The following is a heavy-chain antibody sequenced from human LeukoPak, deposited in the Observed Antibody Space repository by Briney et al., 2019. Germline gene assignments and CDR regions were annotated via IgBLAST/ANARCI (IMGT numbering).Heavy chain of an antibody. CDR2: INPSGGST. J-gene: IGHJ6*03. V-gene: IGHV1-46*01. Sequence: GASVKVSCKASGYTFTSYYMHWVRQAPGQGLEWMGIINPSGGSTSYAQKFQGRVTITTDESTSTAYMELSSLRSEDTAVYYCARSGLQLHYMDVWGKGTTVTVSS. CDR3: ARSGLQLHYMDV. D-gene: IGHD5-24*01. CDR1: GYTFTSYY.